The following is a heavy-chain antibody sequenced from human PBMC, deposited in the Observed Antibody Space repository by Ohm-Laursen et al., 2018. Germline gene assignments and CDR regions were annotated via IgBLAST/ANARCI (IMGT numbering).Heavy chain of an antibody. Sequence: SDTLSLTCTFSGASISTYYWNWIRQPAGKGLEWIGRIYTSGSTNYNPSLKSRVTMSVDTSKKQFSLKLTSVSAADTAVYYCARGIGYPYNSEGAAYWYFDLWGRGTLVTVSS. D-gene: IGHD6-19*01. J-gene: IGHJ2*01. CDR1: GASISTYY. CDR2: IYTSGST. V-gene: IGHV4-4*07. CDR3: ARGIGYPYNSEGAAYWYFDL.